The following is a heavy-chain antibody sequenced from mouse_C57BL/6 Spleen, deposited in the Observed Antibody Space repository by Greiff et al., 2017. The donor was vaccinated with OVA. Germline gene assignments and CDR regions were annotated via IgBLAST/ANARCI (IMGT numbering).Heavy chain of an antibody. CDR3: AREDYHGSSHYAMDY. Sequence: EVHLVESGPGLVKPSQSLSLTCSVTGYSITSGYYWNWIRQFPGNKLEWMGYISYDGSNNSNPSLKNRISITRGTSKNQFFLKLNSVTTEDTATYYCAREDYHGSSHYAMDYWGQGTSVTVSS. J-gene: IGHJ4*01. V-gene: IGHV3-6*01. CDR2: ISYDGSN. CDR1: GYSITSGYY. D-gene: IGHD1-1*01.